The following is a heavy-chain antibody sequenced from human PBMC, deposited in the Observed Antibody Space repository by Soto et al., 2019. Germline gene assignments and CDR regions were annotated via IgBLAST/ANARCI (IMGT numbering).Heavy chain of an antibody. CDR2: IYYSGST. CDR3: ARHDLFRARREFDY. J-gene: IGHJ4*02. V-gene: IGHV4-39*01. CDR1: GGSISSSSYY. Sequence: SETLSLTCTFSGGSISSSSYYLGWIRQPPGKGLEWIGSIYYSGSTYYNPSLKSRVTISVDTSKNQFSLKLSSVTAADTAVYYCARHDLFRARREFDYWGQGTLVTVSS.